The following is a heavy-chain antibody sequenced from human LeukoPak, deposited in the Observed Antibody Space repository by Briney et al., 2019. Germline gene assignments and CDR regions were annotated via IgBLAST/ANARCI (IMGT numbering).Heavy chain of an antibody. J-gene: IGHJ4*02. CDR2: ISSSSTYI. Sequence: GGSLRLSCAASGFTFTSYSMNWVRQAQGRGLEWVSSISSSSTYIYYADSVKGRFTISRDNAKNSLFLEMNSLRAEDTAVYYCARGRMAVAGSYEYWGQGTLVTVSS. CDR3: ARGRMAVAGSYEY. CDR1: GFTFTSYS. V-gene: IGHV3-21*04. D-gene: IGHD6-19*01.